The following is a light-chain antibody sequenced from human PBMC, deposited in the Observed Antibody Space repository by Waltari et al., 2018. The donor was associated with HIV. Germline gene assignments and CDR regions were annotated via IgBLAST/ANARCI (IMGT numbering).Light chain of an antibody. Sequence: ELVLPQSPGPLSLSPGDSATLPCRASQSVTGAFLAWYQQKRGQAPRLLIYGASSRATGIPDRFSGGGSGTDFTLTISRLEPEDFAVYYCQQYGSSPYTFGQGTKLEIK. CDR3: QQYGSSPYT. CDR2: GAS. J-gene: IGKJ2*01. CDR1: QSVTGAF. V-gene: IGKV3-20*01.